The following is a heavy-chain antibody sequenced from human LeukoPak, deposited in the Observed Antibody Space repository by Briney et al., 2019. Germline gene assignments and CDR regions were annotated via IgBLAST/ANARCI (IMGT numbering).Heavy chain of an antibody. CDR2: LSNTGNI. CDR1: GFTFSSYG. V-gene: IGHV3-48*01. D-gene: IGHD3-16*01. CDR3: ARRGDSPMIGAH. J-gene: IGHJ4*02. Sequence: PGGSLRLSCAASGFTFSSYGINWVRQAPGKGLEWLSYLSNTGNIHYAQSVEGRFTISRDNAKSSLYLQMDGLRAEDTAVYYCARRGDSPMIGAHWGQGILVTVAS.